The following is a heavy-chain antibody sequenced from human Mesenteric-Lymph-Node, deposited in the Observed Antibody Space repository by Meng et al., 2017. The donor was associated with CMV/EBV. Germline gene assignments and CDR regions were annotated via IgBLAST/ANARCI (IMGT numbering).Heavy chain of an antibody. CDR1: GGSIKSDEYY. J-gene: IGHJ4*02. CDR3: ARGCVRSNPSCMGFDY. CDR2: IYHSGSA. V-gene: IGHV4-30-4*08. D-gene: IGHD2-2*01. Sequence: SETLSLTCSVSGGSIKSDEYYWNWIRQPPGKGLEWIGYIYHSGSAYYNPSLESRVRMSVDSSKNQFSLTLTSVTDADTAVYYCARGCVRSNPSCMGFDYWGQGTLVTVSS.